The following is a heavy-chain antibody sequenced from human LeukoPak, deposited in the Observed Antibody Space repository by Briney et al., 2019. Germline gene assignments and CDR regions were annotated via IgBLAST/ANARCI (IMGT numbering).Heavy chain of an antibody. D-gene: IGHD3-10*01. CDR2: FDPEDGET. Sequence: ASVKVSCKVSGYTLTELSMHWVRQAPGKGLEWMGGFDPEDGETIYAQKFQGRVTMTSDTSASTVYLELSSLRSEDTAVYYCATVGGSGSYWFDPWGQGTLVTVSS. V-gene: IGHV1-24*01. CDR1: GYTLTELS. CDR3: ATVGGSGSYWFDP. J-gene: IGHJ5*02.